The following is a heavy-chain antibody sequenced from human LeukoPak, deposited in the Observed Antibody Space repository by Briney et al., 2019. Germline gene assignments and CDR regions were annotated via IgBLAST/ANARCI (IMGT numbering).Heavy chain of an antibody. CDR3: ARAPGNSAYDSIAY. Sequence: GSSVKVSCKASGYTFIGYYMYWVGQARGQGLEWMGWINPNSGGTNYAQKCQGRVPKTRDTSISTAYMELSRLRSDDTAVYYCARAPGNSAYDSIAYWGQGTLVTVSS. CDR1: GYTFIGYY. CDR2: INPNSGGT. V-gene: IGHV1-2*02. J-gene: IGHJ4*02. D-gene: IGHD5-12*01.